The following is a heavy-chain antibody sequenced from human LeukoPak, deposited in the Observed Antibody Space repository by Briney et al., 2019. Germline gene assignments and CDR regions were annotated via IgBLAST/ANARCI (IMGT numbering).Heavy chain of an antibody. CDR1: GGSISSYY. Sequence: SETLSLTCTVSGGSISSYYWSWIRQPAGKGLEWIGRIHTSGSTNYNPSLKSRVTMSLDTSENQFSLKLNSVTAADTAVYYCASGSYSFYYFNYWGQGTLVTVSS. CDR2: IHTSGST. V-gene: IGHV4-4*07. CDR3: ASGSYSFYYFNY. J-gene: IGHJ4*02. D-gene: IGHD1-26*01.